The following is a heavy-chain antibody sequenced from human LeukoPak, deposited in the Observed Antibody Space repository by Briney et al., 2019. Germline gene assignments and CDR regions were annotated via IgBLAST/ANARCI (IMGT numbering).Heavy chain of an antibody. CDR1: GGSFSGYY. CDR3: AGRSYNWFDP. CDR2: INYSGST. J-gene: IGHJ5*02. Sequence: SETLSLTCAVYGGSFSGYYWTWIRQPPGKGLEWIGEINYSGSTNYNPSLKSRVTISVDTSKNQFSLKLSSVTAADTAVFYCAGRSYNWFDPWGQGTLVTVSS. V-gene: IGHV4-34*01.